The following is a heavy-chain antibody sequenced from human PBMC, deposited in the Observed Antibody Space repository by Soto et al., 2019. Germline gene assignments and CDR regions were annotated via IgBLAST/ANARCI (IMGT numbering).Heavy chain of an antibody. CDR3: ARDPAP. Sequence: QVQLQESGPGLVKASQTLSLTCTVSGGSISSGGYYWSWIRQHPGKGLEWIGYIYNSGSTYYNPSLKGRVTISADTSKKQFSLELSSVTAAGTAVYYCARDPAPWGQGTLVTVPS. CDR2: IYNSGST. J-gene: IGHJ5*02. CDR1: GGSISSGGYY. V-gene: IGHV4-31*03.